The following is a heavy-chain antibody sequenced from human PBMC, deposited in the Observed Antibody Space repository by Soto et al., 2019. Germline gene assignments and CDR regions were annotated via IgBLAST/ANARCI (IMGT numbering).Heavy chain of an antibody. CDR1: GYIFRTSW. CDR3: ERSGGHHYDSPIPEHLFDY. V-gene: IGHV5-51*01. D-gene: IGHD3-22*01. Sequence: GESLKISCKGSGYIFRTSWIGWVRQMPGKGLEWMGVIYPGDSDTKYSPSFEGQIIMSVDMSISTAYLQLNSLKASDTATYFCERSGGHHYDSPIPEHLFDYWGQGTLVTVSS. CDR2: IYPGDSDT. J-gene: IGHJ4*02.